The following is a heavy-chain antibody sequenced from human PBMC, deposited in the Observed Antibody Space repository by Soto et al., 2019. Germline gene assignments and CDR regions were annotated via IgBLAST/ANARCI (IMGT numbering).Heavy chain of an antibody. CDR2: INPNSGGT. J-gene: IGHJ6*02. Sequence: ASVKVSCKASGYTFTGYYMHWVRQAPGQGLEWMGWINPNSGGTNYAQKFQGWVTMTRDTSISTAYMELSRLRSDDTAVYYCARDIVVVPAAIPPGPPYYGMDVWGQGTTVTVS. D-gene: IGHD2-2*02. CDR1: GYTFTGYY. CDR3: ARDIVVVPAAIPPGPPYYGMDV. V-gene: IGHV1-2*04.